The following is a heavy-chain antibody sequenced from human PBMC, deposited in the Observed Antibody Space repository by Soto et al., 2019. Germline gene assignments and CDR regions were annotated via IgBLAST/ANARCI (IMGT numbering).Heavy chain of an antibody. CDR3: ASGGALGYCSGGSCFRLAY. CDR2: IIPIFGTA. Sequence: QVQLVQSGAEVKKPGSSVKVSCKASGGTFSSYAISWVRQAPGQGLEWMGGIIPIFGTANYAQKFQGRVTINADESTSTAYMELSSLRSEDTAVYYCASGGALGYCSGGSCFRLAYWGQGTLVTVSS. J-gene: IGHJ4*02. D-gene: IGHD2-15*01. CDR1: GGTFSSYA. V-gene: IGHV1-69*12.